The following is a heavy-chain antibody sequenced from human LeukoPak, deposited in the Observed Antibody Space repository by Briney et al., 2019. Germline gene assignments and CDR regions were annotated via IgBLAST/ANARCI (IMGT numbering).Heavy chain of an antibody. D-gene: IGHD1-1*01. CDR3: ARKTDHQTGGDY. V-gene: IGHV3-66*01. CDR1: GFSVSRNY. Sequence: GGSLRLSCAASGFSVSRNYMTWVRQASGEGLEWVSLIYSGGSTSYADSVKGRFTISRDNSKNTLYLQMNSLRAVDTAVYYCARKTDHQTGGDYWGQGTLVTVSS. J-gene: IGHJ4*02. CDR2: IYSGGST.